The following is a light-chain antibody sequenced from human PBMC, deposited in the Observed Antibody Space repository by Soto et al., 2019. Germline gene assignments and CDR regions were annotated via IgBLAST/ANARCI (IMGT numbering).Light chain of an antibody. CDR2: DNR. CDR1: NLGRES. CDR3: QVWDSGSDHVV. V-gene: IGLV3-21*02. Sequence: SYELTQPPSVSVAPGRTARISCVGINLGRESVHWYQQKPGQAPVLVVYDNRDRPSGTPARFSGSNSDNTATLTIHSVEAGDEADYYCQVWDSGSDHVVFGGGTNLTVL. J-gene: IGLJ2*01.